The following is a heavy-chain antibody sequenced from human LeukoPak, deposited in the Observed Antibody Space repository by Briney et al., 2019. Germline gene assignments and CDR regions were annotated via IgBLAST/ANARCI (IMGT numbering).Heavy chain of an antibody. CDR1: GFTFSSYS. V-gene: IGHV3-48*04. Sequence: GGSLRLSCAASGFTFSSYSMNWVRQAPGKGLEWVSYISSSSSTIYYADSVKGRFTISRDNAKNSLYLQMNSLRAEDTAVYYCARDDWDSSSWYGVPALMDVWGQGTTVTVSS. J-gene: IGHJ6*02. CDR3: ARDDWDSSSWYGVPALMDV. CDR2: ISSSSSTI. D-gene: IGHD6-13*01.